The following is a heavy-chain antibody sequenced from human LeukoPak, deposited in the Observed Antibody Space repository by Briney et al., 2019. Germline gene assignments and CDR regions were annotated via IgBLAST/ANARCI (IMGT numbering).Heavy chain of an antibody. Sequence: GGSLRLSCAASGFTFDDYGMSWVRQAPGKGLEWVSGINWNGGSTGYADSVKGRFTISRDNAQNSLFLQMSSLRVEDTAVYYCARDQEQLNCWGQGTLVTVSS. CDR2: INWNGGST. CDR3: ARDQEQLNC. D-gene: IGHD6-19*01. CDR1: GFTFDDYG. V-gene: IGHV3-20*04. J-gene: IGHJ4*02.